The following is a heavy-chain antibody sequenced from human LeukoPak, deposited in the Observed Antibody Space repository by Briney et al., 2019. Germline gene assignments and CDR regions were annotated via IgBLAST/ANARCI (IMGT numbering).Heavy chain of an antibody. J-gene: IGHJ5*02. Sequence: PGGSLRLSCAASGFTFSSYSMNWVRQAPGRGLDWVSYISSGSRTIFYGDSVKGRFTISRDNAKNSLYLLMNSLRADDTAVYYCARHVVGGTSLRYKWIPFDPWGQGTLVTVSS. CDR2: ISSGSRTI. CDR1: GFTFSSYS. D-gene: IGHD1-20*01. CDR3: ARHVVGGTSLRYKWIPFDP. V-gene: IGHV3-48*01.